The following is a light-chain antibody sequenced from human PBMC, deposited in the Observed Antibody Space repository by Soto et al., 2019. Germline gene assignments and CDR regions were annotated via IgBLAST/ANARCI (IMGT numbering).Light chain of an antibody. J-gene: IGKJ1*01. CDR2: GVS. CDR1: QSVGDTF. V-gene: IGKV3-20*01. Sequence: EIVLTQSPGTLSLSPGEKATLSCRASQSVGDTFLSWYQQKPGLAPRLLIYGVSNRATGIPDRFIGSGSGTDFILTISRLEPEDFALYYCGQFVSYPPRTFGQGTKVEIK. CDR3: GQFVSYPPRT.